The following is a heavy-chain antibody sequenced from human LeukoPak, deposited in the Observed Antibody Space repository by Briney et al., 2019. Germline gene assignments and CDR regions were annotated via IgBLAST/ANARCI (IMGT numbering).Heavy chain of an antibody. CDR3: ARVGQGWGNYYYYYMDV. Sequence: GGSLRLSCAASGFTFSTYSMNWLRLAPGKGLEWVSSISPDSNYKYYVDSVKGRFTISRDNAKNSLYLQMNSLRAEDTAVYYCARVGQGWGNYYYYYMDVWGKGTTVTVSS. D-gene: IGHD3-16*01. CDR2: ISPDSNYK. V-gene: IGHV3-21*01. J-gene: IGHJ6*03. CDR1: GFTFSTYS.